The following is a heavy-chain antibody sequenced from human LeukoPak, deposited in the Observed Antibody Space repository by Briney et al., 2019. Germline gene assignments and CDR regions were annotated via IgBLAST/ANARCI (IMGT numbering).Heavy chain of an antibody. J-gene: IGHJ4*02. V-gene: IGHV5-51*01. Sequence: GESLKTSCKGSGYSFTSYWIGWVRQMPGKGLEWMGIIYPGDSDTRYSPSFQGQVTISADKSISTAYLQWRSLMASDTAMYYCARRIALGGYSSSSGGGFDYWGQGTLVTVSS. CDR2: IYPGDSDT. D-gene: IGHD6-6*01. CDR3: ARRIALGGYSSSSGGGFDY. CDR1: GYSFTSYW.